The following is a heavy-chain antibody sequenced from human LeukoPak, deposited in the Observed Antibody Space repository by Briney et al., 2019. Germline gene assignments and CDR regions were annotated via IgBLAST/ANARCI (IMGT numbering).Heavy chain of an antibody. CDR2: IIPIFGTA. D-gene: IGHD3-10*01. J-gene: IGHJ4*02. CDR3: ATYRRDYYGSGSYSIMGGY. Sequence: ASVKVSCKASGGTFSSYAISWVRQAPGQGLEWMGGIIPIFGTANYAQKFQGRVTITTDESTSTAYMELSSLRSEDTAVYYCATYRRDYYGSGSYSIMGGYWGQGTLVTVSS. CDR1: GGTFSSYA. V-gene: IGHV1-69*05.